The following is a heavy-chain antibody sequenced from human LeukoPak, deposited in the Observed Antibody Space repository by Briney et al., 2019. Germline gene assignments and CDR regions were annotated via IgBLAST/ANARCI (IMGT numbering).Heavy chain of an antibody. Sequence: PGGSLRLSCAASGFTFSSYAMSWVRQAPGKGLEWVSAISGSGGSTYYADSVKGRFTISRDNSKNTLYLQMNSLRAEDTAVYYCAKDVTYSSSSEFQAFDIWGQGTMVTVSS. CDR3: AKDVTYSSSSEFQAFDI. CDR2: ISGSGGST. CDR1: GFTFSSYA. J-gene: IGHJ3*02. V-gene: IGHV3-23*01. D-gene: IGHD6-6*01.